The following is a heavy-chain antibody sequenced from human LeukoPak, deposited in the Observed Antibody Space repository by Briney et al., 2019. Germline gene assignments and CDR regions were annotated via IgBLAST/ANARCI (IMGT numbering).Heavy chain of an antibody. J-gene: IGHJ3*02. CDR3: AGERGINYFDSNDAFDI. CDR1: GFTFSSYG. Sequence: PGGSLRLSCAASGFTFSSYGMHWVRQAPGKGLEWVAVIWYDGSNKYYVDSVKGRFTISRDNSKNTPYLEMTSLRAEDTAVYYCAGERGINYFDSNDAFDIWGQGTMVTVSS. CDR2: IWYDGSNK. V-gene: IGHV3-33*01. D-gene: IGHD3-22*01.